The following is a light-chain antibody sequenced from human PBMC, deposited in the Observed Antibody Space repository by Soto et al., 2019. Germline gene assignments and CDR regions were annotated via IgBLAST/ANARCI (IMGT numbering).Light chain of an antibody. Sequence: DIQMTQSPPSLSASVGDRVTINCRASQQFTSYVNWYQQKDGKAPKLLISDGSTLQTGVPPRFSGTGSGTDFTLTVNGLQPEDCATYYCQQSYGTPPTFGQGTTVEGK. CDR2: DGS. V-gene: IGKV1-39*01. CDR3: QQSYGTPPT. J-gene: IGKJ1*01. CDR1: QQFTSY.